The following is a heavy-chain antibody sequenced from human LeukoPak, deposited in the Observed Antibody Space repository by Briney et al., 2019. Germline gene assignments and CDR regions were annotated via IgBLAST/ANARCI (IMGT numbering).Heavy chain of an antibody. D-gene: IGHD3-22*01. J-gene: IGHJ4*01. Sequence: SGGSLRLSCAASGFPFSGYGMHWVRQAPGKGLEWVAVIWYDGSNKYYADSVKGRFTISRDNSKNTLFLQMNSLRVEDTAVYYCARAVCDTSGSCLYDYWGHGTLVTVSS. V-gene: IGHV3-33*01. CDR1: GFPFSGYG. CDR3: ARAVCDTSGSCLYDY. CDR2: IWYDGSNK.